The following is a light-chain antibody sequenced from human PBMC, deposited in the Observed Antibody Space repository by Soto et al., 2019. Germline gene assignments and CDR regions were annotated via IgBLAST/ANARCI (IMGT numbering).Light chain of an antibody. CDR1: QSISSN. J-gene: IGKJ5*01. V-gene: IGKV3-20*01. CDR3: QQDGSAPIT. CDR2: GAS. Sequence: PGESATLSCRASQSISSNLAWYQQKPGQAPRLLISGASSSATGTPDWLSARGSGTDFTLAISRLEPEDVAVYYCQQDGSAPITFGQGTRLEIK.